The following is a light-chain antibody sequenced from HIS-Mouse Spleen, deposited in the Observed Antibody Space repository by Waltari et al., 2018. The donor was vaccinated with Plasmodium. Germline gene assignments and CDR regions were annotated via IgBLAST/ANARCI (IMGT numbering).Light chain of an antibody. V-gene: IGKV3-15*01. Sequence: EIVMTQSPATLSVSPGERATLSCRASQSVSSNLAWYQQNPGQAPRLLIYGASTRATGIPARCSGSGSATEFTLTISSMQSEDFAVYYCQQYNNWPPYTFGQGTKLEIK. CDR3: QQYNNWPPYT. CDR2: GAS. J-gene: IGKJ2*01. CDR1: QSVSSN.